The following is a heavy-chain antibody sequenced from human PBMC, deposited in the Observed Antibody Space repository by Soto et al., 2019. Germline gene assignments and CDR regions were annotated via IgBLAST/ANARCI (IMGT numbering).Heavy chain of an antibody. CDR2: ITSDGAIT. CDR3: AKGSCDRSGCSATHYFDF. J-gene: IGHJ4*02. V-gene: IGHV3-23*01. Sequence: PGGSLRLSCAASGFTFSNYAMTWVRQAPGKGLEWISIITSDGAITYSADSVKGRFTISRDNSKSKLYLQMNSLRAGDTAVYYCAKGSCDRSGCSATHYFDFWGQGTLVTVSS. CDR1: GFTFSNYA. D-gene: IGHD3-22*01.